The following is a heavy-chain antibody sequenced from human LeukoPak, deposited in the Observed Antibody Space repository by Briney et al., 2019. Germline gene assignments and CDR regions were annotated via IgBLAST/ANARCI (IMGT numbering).Heavy chain of an antibody. Sequence: PSETLSLTCTVSGGSISSYYWSWIRQPARKGLEWIGRIYTSGSTNYNPSLKSRVTISVDKSKNQFSLKLSSVTAADTAVYYCARENYDILTGYSYFDYWGQGTLVTVSS. D-gene: IGHD3-9*01. V-gene: IGHV4-4*07. J-gene: IGHJ4*02. CDR1: GGSISSYY. CDR2: IYTSGST. CDR3: ARENYDILTGYSYFDY.